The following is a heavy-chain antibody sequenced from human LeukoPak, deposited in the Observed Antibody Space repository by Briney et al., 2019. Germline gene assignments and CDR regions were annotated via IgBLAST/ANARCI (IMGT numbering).Heavy chain of an antibody. CDR3: ARDGVLWFGEKPPNLGWFDP. CDR2: ISSSSSTI. V-gene: IGHV3-48*01. D-gene: IGHD3-10*01. Sequence: PGGSLRLSCAASGFTFSSYSMNWVRQAPGKGLEWVSYISSSSSTIYYADSVKGRFTISRDNAKNSLYLQMNSLRAEDTAVYYCARDGVLWFGEKPPNLGWFDPWGQGTLVTVSS. CDR1: GFTFSSYS. J-gene: IGHJ5*02.